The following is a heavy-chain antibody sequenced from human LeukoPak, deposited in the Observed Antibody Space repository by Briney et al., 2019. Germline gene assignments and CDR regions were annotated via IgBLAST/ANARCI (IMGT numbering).Heavy chain of an antibody. CDR3: ARITIAVVASATPEKDY. Sequence: SETLSLTCTVSGGSISSYYWSWIRQPAGKGLEWIGRIYTSGSTNYNPSLKSRVTMSVDTSKNQFSLKLSSVTAADTAVYYCARITIAVVASATPEKDYWGQGTLVTVSS. CDR2: IYTSGST. CDR1: GGSISSYY. D-gene: IGHD2-15*01. J-gene: IGHJ4*02. V-gene: IGHV4-4*07.